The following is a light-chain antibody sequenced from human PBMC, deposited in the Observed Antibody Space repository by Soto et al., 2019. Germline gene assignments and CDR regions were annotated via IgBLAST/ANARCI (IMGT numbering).Light chain of an antibody. CDR3: QQSYSTPYT. Sequence: DIQMTQSPSSLSASVGDRVTITCRASQSISSYLNWYQQKPGKAPKLLIYAASSLQSGVPSRFSDSGYRTDFTLTISRLQPEDFATYYFQQSYSTPYTFGQGTKLEIK. V-gene: IGKV1-39*01. J-gene: IGKJ2*01. CDR1: QSISSY. CDR2: AAS.